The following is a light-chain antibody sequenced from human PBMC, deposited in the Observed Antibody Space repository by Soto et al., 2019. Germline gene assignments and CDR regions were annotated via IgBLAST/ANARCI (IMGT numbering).Light chain of an antibody. CDR1: QSVSSN. CDR3: QQYNNWPT. J-gene: IGKJ5*01. CDR2: GAS. Sequence: EIVMTQSPATLSVSPWERATLSCRASQSVSSNLAWYQQKPGQAPRLLIYGASTRATGIPARLSGSGSGTEFTLTISSLKSEDFAVYYCQQYNNWPTFGQGTRLEIK. V-gene: IGKV3-15*01.